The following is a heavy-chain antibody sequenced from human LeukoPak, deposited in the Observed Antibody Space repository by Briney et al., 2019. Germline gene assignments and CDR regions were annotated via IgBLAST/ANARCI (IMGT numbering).Heavy chain of an antibody. CDR2: ISGDGGRT. Sequence: TGASLRLSCAASGFIFDDYAMHWVRQAPGKGLEWVSLISGDGGRTYYADSVKGRFTISRDNSKNSLYLQMNGLRTEDTALYYCTKDIGERGYSVHWGQGTLVTVSS. CDR3: TKDIGERGYSVH. J-gene: IGHJ4*02. V-gene: IGHV3-43*02. CDR1: GFIFDDYA. D-gene: IGHD5/OR15-5a*01.